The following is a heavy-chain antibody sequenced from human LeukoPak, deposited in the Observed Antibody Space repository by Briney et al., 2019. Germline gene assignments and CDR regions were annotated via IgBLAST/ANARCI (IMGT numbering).Heavy chain of an antibody. CDR3: ATGVARSSTSCYSPAAFDI. CDR1: GGTFSSYA. J-gene: IGHJ3*02. Sequence: ASVKVSCKASGGTFSSYAISWVRQAPGQGLEWMGGINPIFGTANYAQKFQGRVTITTDESTSTAYMELSSLRSEDTAVYYCATGVARSSTSCYSPAAFDIWGQGTMVTVSS. D-gene: IGHD2-2*01. CDR2: INPIFGTA. V-gene: IGHV1-69*05.